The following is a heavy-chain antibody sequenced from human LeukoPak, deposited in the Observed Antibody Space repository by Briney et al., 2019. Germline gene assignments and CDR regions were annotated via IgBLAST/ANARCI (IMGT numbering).Heavy chain of an antibody. CDR2: ISWNSGSI. CDR3: AKGLGYCSGGSCYSGAFDI. CDR1: GFTFTKYW. J-gene: IGHJ3*02. Sequence: GGSLRLSCAASGFTFTKYWMTWVRQAPGKGLEWVSGISWNSGSIGYADSVKGRFTISRDNAKNSLYLQMNSLRAEDTALYYCAKGLGYCSGGSCYSGAFDIWGQGTMVTVSS. D-gene: IGHD2-15*01. V-gene: IGHV3-9*01.